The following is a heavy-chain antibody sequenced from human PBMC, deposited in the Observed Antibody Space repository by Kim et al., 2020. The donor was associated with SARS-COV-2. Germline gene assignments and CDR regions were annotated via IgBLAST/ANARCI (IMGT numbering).Heavy chain of an antibody. CDR2: INHGGST. Sequence: SETLSLTCAVYGGSFSGYYWSWIRQPPGKGLEWIGEINHGGSTNYNPSLKSRVTISVDTSKNQFSLKLSSVTAADTAVYYFARGRGGTTVVTLGLGYYYYCGMDVWGQGTTVTVSS. V-gene: IGHV4-34*01. CDR3: ARGRGGTTVVTLGLGYYYYCGMDV. CDR1: GGSFSGYY. D-gene: IGHD4-17*01. J-gene: IGHJ6*02.